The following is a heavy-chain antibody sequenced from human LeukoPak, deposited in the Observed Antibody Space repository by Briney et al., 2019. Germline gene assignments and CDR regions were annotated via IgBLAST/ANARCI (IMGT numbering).Heavy chain of an antibody. CDR3: AKRSSKVGEPMHLYFFDY. J-gene: IGHJ4*02. CDR1: GFTFRTYA. Sequence: GGSLRLSCAASGFTFRTYAMSWVRQGPGKRLEWVSTISGSGGSAFYADSVKGRFTMSRDNSKNTLYLQMNSLRAEDTAVYYCAKRSSKVGEPMHLYFFDYWGQGTLVTVSS. V-gene: IGHV3-23*01. D-gene: IGHD1-26*01. CDR2: ISGSGGSA.